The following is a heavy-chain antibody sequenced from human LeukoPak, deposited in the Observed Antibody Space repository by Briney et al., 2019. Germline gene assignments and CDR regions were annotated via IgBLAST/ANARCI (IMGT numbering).Heavy chain of an antibody. D-gene: IGHD4-17*01. CDR2: ISGSGGST. J-gene: IGHJ4*02. Sequence: GGSLRLSCAASGFTFSSYAMSWVRQAPGKGLEWVSAISGSGGSTYYADSVKGRFTISRDNSKNTLYLQMNSLRAEDTAVYYCAKDRANYGDLRGPFDYWGQGTLVTVSS. CDR3: AKDRANYGDLRGPFDY. V-gene: IGHV3-23*01. CDR1: GFTFSSYA.